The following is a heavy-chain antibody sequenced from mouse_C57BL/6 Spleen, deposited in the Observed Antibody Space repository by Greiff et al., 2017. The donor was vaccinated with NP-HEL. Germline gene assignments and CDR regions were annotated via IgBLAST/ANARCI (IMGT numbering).Heavy chain of an antibody. J-gene: IGHJ2*01. V-gene: IGHV1-81*01. CDR3: ARDYYGSSYENY. CDR1: GYTFTSSG. Sequence: QVQLQQSGAELARPGASVKLSCKASGYTFTSSGISWVKQRTGQGLEWIGEIYPRSGNTYYNEKFKGKATLTADKSSSTAYMELRSLTSEDSAVYFCARDYYGSSYENYWGQGTTLTVSS. CDR2: IYPRSGNT. D-gene: IGHD1-1*01.